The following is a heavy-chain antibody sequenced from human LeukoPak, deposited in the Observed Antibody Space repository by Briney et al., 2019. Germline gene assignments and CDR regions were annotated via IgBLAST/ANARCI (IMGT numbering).Heavy chain of an antibody. J-gene: IGHJ5*02. CDR1: GGSISSYY. CDR2: IYSGGAT. CDR3: ARDFIAVTGTNWFDP. V-gene: IGHV4-4*07. Sequence: KTSETLSLTCTVSGGSISSYYWSWIRQSAGKGLEWIGRIYSGGATNYNPSLKSRVTMSVDTCKNQFSLKLTSVTAADTAVYYCARDFIAVTGTNWFDPWGQGTLVTVSS. D-gene: IGHD6-19*01.